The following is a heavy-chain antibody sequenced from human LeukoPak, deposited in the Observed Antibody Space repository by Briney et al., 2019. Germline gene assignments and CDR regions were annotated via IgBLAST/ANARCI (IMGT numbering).Heavy chain of an antibody. V-gene: IGHV3-21*01. Sequence: GGSLGLSCAASGFTFSSYSMNWVRQAPGKGLEWVSSISSSSSYIYYADSVKGRFTISRDNAKNSLYLQMNSLRAEDTAVYYCARDRRGTAMAIDYWGQGTLVTVSS. CDR1: GFTFSSYS. J-gene: IGHJ4*02. CDR3: ARDRRGTAMAIDY. D-gene: IGHD5-18*01. CDR2: ISSSSSYI.